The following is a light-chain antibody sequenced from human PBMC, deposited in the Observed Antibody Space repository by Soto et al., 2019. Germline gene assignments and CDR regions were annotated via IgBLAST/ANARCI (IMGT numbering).Light chain of an antibody. CDR2: GAS. CDR3: QHYNNCPPWT. Sequence: EIVMTQSPATLSVSPGERATLSCRASQSVSSNLAWYQQKPGQAPRLLLYGASTRATGIPATFSCSGSGTEFTLTISSLQSEDCAISYFQHYNNCPPWTFGQGTKVEIK. CDR1: QSVSSN. J-gene: IGKJ1*01. V-gene: IGKV3-15*01.